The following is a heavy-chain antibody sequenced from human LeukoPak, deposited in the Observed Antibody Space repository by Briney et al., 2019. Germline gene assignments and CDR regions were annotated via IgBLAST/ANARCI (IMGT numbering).Heavy chain of an antibody. D-gene: IGHD3-9*01. CDR3: AKDWHILTGRNCFDP. CDR1: GYTFNNYG. CDR2: VSSYNGDT. V-gene: IGHV1-18*01. Sequence: ASVKVSCKASGYTFNNYGISWVRQAPGQGLEWMGWVSSYNGDTNYAQKFQGRVTMSTDTSTSTAYMDLRSLRFGDTAIYYCAKDWHILTGRNCFDPWGQGTLVTVSS. J-gene: IGHJ5*02.